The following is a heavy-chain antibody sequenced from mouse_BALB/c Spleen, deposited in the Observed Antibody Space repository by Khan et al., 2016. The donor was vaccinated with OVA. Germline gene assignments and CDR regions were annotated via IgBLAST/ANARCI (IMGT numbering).Heavy chain of an antibody. Sequence: QVQLQQSGAELARPGASVKLSCKASGYTFTSHWMQWVKKRPGQGLEWIGAIYPGDGDNRYTQKFKGTATLTADKSSSTAYMQLRSLAFEDSAVYYCARELGRYYAMDYWGQGTSVTVSS. D-gene: IGHD4-1*01. J-gene: IGHJ4*01. CDR3: ARELGRYYAMDY. V-gene: IGHV1-87*01. CDR2: IYPGDGDN. CDR1: GYTFTSHW.